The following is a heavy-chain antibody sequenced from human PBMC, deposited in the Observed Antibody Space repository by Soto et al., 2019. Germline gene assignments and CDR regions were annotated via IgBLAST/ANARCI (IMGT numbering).Heavy chain of an antibody. D-gene: IGHD3-3*01. CDR2: IIPIFGST. V-gene: IGHV1-69*12. J-gene: IGHJ6*02. CDR3: ARGGLRFLDCAMDV. Sequence: QVQLVQSGAEVKKPGSSRKVSCKASGGTFSSYAISWVRQAPGQGLEWMGGIIPIFGSTNYAQKFQGRVTITADESTSTAYMELSSLRSEDTAVYYCARGGLRFLDCAMDVWGQGTPVTVSS. CDR1: GGTFSSYA.